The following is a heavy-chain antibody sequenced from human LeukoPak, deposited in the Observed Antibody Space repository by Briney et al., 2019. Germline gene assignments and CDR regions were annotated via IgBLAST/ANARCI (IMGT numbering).Heavy chain of an antibody. Sequence: ASVKVSCTASGGTFSSYAISWVRQAPGQGLEWMGGIIPIFGTANYAQKFQGRVTITADESTSTAYMELSSLRSEDTAVYYCATQATYYYGSGSYFPYWGQGTLVTVSS. V-gene: IGHV1-69*13. D-gene: IGHD3-10*01. CDR3: ATQATYYYGSGSYFPY. J-gene: IGHJ4*02. CDR1: GGTFSSYA. CDR2: IIPIFGTA.